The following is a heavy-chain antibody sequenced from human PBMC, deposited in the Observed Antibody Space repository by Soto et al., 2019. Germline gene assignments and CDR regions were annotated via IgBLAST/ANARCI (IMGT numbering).Heavy chain of an antibody. CDR1: GFSFSSYW. D-gene: IGHD3-22*01. Sequence: GGSLRLSCAVSGFSFSSYWMSWVRQAPGRGLEWVGIIWYDGSNKYYADSVKGRFTISRDSSKNTVYLQMNSLRAEDTAVYYYASFTYYYDTPHGMDVWGQGTTVTVSS. CDR2: IWYDGSNK. CDR3: ASFTYYYDTPHGMDV. J-gene: IGHJ6*02. V-gene: IGHV3-33*01.